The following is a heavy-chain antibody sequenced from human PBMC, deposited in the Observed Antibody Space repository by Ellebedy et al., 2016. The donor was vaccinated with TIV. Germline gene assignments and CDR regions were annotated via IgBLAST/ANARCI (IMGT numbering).Heavy chain of an antibody. J-gene: IGHJ5*02. V-gene: IGHV1-46*01. CDR1: GYTFTNYY. Sequence: AASVKVSCKASGYTFTNYYIHWVRHAPGQGLEWMGIIDPSDGVTNYPQKFQGRVTMTRDTSTSTLYMQLISLRSEDTAVYYCAREARGTGGFDPWGQGTLVTVSS. CDR3: AREARGTGGFDP. CDR2: IDPSDGVT. D-gene: IGHD2-8*02.